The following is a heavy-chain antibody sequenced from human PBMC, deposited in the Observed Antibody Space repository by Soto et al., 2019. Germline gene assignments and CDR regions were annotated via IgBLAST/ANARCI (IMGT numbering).Heavy chain of an antibody. Sequence: PSETLSLTCTVSGGSISSYYWSWIRQPPGKGLEWIGYIYYSGSTNYNPSLKSRVTISVDTSKNQFSLKLSSVTAADTAVYYCARSLYYDSSGYYPVPFIGWGQGTLVTVSS. D-gene: IGHD3-22*01. CDR3: ARSLYYDSSGYYPVPFIG. CDR2: IYYSGST. J-gene: IGHJ4*02. V-gene: IGHV4-59*01. CDR1: GGSISSYY.